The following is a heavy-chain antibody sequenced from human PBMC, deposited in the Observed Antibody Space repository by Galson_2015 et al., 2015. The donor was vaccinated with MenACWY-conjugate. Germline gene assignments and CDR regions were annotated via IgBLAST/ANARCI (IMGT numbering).Heavy chain of an antibody. Sequence: LRLSCAASGFTFSTYGMRWGRQGPGKGLEWVAVISYDGNAQSYADSVKGRFTISSDHSKRTLYLQMNTLRAEATAVYYCAREKTAYTSRGVDYWGQGTLVTVSS. J-gene: IGHJ4*02. CDR3: AREKTAYTSRGVDY. D-gene: IGHD6-13*01. CDR1: GFTFSTYG. V-gene: IGHV3-30*03. CDR2: ISYDGNAQ.